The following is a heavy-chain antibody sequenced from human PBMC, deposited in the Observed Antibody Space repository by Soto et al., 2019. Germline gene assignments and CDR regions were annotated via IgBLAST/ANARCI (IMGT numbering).Heavy chain of an antibody. CDR3: ARDRACSGGSCYYSGYDY. V-gene: IGHV1-46*01. D-gene: IGHD2-15*01. Sequence: QVQLVQSGAEVKKPGASVKVSCKASGYTFTSYYMHWVRQAPGQGLEWMGIINLSGGSTSYAQKFQGRVTMTRDTSTSTVYMELSSLRSEDTAVYYCARDRACSGGSCYYSGYDYWGQGTLVTVSS. CDR2: INLSGGST. CDR1: GYTFTSYY. J-gene: IGHJ4*02.